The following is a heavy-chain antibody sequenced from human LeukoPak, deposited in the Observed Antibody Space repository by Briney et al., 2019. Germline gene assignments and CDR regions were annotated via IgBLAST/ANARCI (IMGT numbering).Heavy chain of an antibody. D-gene: IGHD3-16*02. V-gene: IGHV3-15*01. J-gene: IGHJ3*02. Sequence: PGGSLRLSCAASGFTFTNVWMSWVRQAPGKGLEWVARIRSKTDGGTPEYPAPVKDRFTISRDDSKNTLYLDMSSLKTEDTAFYYCTTDITFGGVISYTGAFTIWGQGTLVTVSS. CDR1: GFTFTNVW. CDR3: TTDITFGGVISYTGAFTI. CDR2: IRSKTDGGTP.